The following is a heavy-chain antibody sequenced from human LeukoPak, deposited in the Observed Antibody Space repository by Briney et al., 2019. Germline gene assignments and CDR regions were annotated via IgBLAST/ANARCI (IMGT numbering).Heavy chain of an antibody. CDR1: GYTFTSYD. Sequence: ASVKVTCKASGYTFTSYDINWVRQATGQGLEWMGWMNPNSGNTGYAQKFQGRVTITRNTSISTAYMELSSLRSEDTAVYYCARDYREQQLVFAGVGDAFDIWGQGTMVTVSS. D-gene: IGHD6-13*01. CDR3: ARDYREQQLVFAGVGDAFDI. J-gene: IGHJ3*02. V-gene: IGHV1-8*03. CDR2: MNPNSGNT.